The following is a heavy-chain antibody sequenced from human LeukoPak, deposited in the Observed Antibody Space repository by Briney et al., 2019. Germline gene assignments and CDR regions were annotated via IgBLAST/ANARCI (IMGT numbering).Heavy chain of an antibody. CDR2: ISGSGGST. CDR3: AKDGVVIVATGSY. J-gene: IGHJ4*02. Sequence: GGSLRLSCAASGFTFSSYAMSWVRQAPGKGLEGVSAISGSGGSTYCADSVKGRFTISRDNSKNTLYLQMNSLRAEDTAVYYRAKDGVVIVATGSYWGQGTLVTVSS. V-gene: IGHV3-23*01. CDR1: GFTFSSYA. D-gene: IGHD5-12*01.